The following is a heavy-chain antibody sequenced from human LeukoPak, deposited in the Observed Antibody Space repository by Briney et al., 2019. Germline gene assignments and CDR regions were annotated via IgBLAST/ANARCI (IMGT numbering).Heavy chain of an antibody. Sequence: GASVTVSCKASGYTFTGYYMHWVRQAPGQGLEWMGWINPNSGGTNYAQKFQGRVTLTRDTSISTAYMELSRLRSDDTAVYYCARAQYSSSSGQDAFDIWGQGTMVTVSS. J-gene: IGHJ3*02. CDR3: ARAQYSSSSGQDAFDI. V-gene: IGHV1-2*02. CDR1: GYTFTGYY. D-gene: IGHD6-6*01. CDR2: INPNSGGT.